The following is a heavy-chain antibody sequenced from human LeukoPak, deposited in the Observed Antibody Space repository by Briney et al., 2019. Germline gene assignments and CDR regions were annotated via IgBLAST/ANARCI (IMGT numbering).Heavy chain of an antibody. Sequence: PSETLSLTCAVYVGSLSGYYWSWIRQPPGKGLEWIGEINHRGNTNYNPSLKSRVTISVDTSKNQFSLKLSSVTAADTAVYYCARGDSNFPFDYWGQGTLVTVSS. CDR3: ARGDSNFPFDY. CDR2: INHRGNT. CDR1: VGSLSGYY. D-gene: IGHD4-11*01. J-gene: IGHJ4*02. V-gene: IGHV4-34*01.